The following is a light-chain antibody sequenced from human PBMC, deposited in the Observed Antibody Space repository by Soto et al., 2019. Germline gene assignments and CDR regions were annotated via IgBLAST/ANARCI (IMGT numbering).Light chain of an antibody. CDR2: KAS. V-gene: IGKV1-5*03. CDR3: QQYDNDSWT. J-gene: IGKJ1*01. CDR1: QSISSW. Sequence: DIQMTQSPSTLSASVGDRVIITCRASQSISSWLAWYQQKPGKAPNLLIYKASALKSGVPSRFSGSGSGTEFTLTISSLQPDDFATYYCQQYDNDSWTFGQGTKVKIK.